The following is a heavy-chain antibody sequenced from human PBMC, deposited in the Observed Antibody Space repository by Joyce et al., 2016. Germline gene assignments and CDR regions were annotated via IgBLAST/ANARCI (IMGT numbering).Heavy chain of an antibody. Sequence: QVQLVQSGAEVKKPGASVKVSCKASGYTFTDYYMHWVRQAPGQGLEGMGWINPNSGGTVYAQNFQGRVTMTRDTSINTAYIELRRLRFDDTAVYYCARRITSGNWFDPWGQGTLVTVSS. CDR1: GYTFTDYY. CDR2: INPNSGGT. D-gene: IGHD3-10*01. J-gene: IGHJ5*02. V-gene: IGHV1-2*02. CDR3: ARRITSGNWFDP.